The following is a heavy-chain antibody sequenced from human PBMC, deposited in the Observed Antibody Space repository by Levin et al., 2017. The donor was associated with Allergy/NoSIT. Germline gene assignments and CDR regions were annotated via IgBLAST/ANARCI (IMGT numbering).Heavy chain of an antibody. D-gene: IGHD1-26*01. CDR2: IYYSGST. J-gene: IGHJ5*02. CDR1: GGSISSGDYY. V-gene: IGHV4-30-4*01. Sequence: SCTVSGGSISSGDYYWSWIRQPPGKGLEWIGYIYYSGSTYYNPSLKSRVTISVDTSKNQFSLKLSSVTAADTAVYYCARGGVGAYSSGKWFDPWGQGTLVTVSS. CDR3: ARGGVGAYSSGKWFDP.